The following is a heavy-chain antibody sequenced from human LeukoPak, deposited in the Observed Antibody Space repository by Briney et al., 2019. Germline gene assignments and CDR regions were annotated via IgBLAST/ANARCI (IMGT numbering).Heavy chain of an antibody. V-gene: IGHV3-20*04. CDR1: GFTFDDYG. J-gene: IGHJ4*02. CDR2: INWNGGST. Sequence: GGSLRLSCAASGFTFDDYGMSWVRQAPGKGLEWVSGINWNGGSTGYADSVRGRFTIFRDNAKNSLYLQMNSLRAEDTALYYCARAGYYYDSSGLIDYWGQGTLVTVSS. CDR3: ARAGYYYDSSGLIDY. D-gene: IGHD3-22*01.